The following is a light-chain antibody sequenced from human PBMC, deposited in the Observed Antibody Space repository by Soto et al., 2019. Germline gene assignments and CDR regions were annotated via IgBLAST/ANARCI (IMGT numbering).Light chain of an antibody. J-gene: IGLJ3*02. CDR1: SSNIGVGYG. CDR3: QSYDSSLSGWV. CDR2: GNS. Sequence: QSVLTQPPSVSGAPGQRVTISCTGSSSNIGVGYGVHWYQQLPGTAPKLLIYGNSNRPSGVPDRFSGSKSGTSASLAITGLQAEDEADYYCQSYDSSLSGWVFGGGTQLTVL. V-gene: IGLV1-40*01.